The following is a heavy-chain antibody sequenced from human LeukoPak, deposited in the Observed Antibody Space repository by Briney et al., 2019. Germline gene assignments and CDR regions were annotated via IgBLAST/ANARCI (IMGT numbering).Heavy chain of an antibody. CDR3: ARDTDYYGSGRSAFDI. Sequence: SVKVSCKASGGTFSSYAISWVRQAPGQGLEWMGGIIPIFGTANYAQKLQGRVTMTTDTSTSTAYMELRSLRSDDTAVYYCARDTDYYGSGRSAFDIWGQGTMVTVSS. V-gene: IGHV1-69*05. D-gene: IGHD3-10*01. CDR2: IIPIFGTA. CDR1: GGTFSSYA. J-gene: IGHJ3*02.